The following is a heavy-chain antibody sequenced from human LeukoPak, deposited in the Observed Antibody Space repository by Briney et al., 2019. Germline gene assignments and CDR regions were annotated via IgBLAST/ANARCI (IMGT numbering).Heavy chain of an antibody. CDR3: ARGTVVTPFDY. Sequence: SETLSLTCIVSGASISSSSYYWGWIRQPPGKGLEWIGSIYYSGITYYKSSLKSRVTISVDTSKNHFSLRLSSVTAADTAVYYCARGTVVTPFDYWGQGTLVTVSS. CDR1: GASISSSSYY. D-gene: IGHD4-23*01. V-gene: IGHV4-39*07. J-gene: IGHJ4*02. CDR2: IYYSGIT.